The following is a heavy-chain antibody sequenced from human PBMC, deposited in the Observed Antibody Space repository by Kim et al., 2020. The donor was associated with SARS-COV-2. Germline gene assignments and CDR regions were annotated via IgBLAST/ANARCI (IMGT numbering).Heavy chain of an antibody. CDR3: ARGSGQYQLLLGSVYYGMDV. D-gene: IGHD2-2*01. J-gene: IGHJ6*02. Sequence: GGSLRLSCAASGFTVSSKYMSWVRQAPGKGLEWVSVIYSGGSTYYGDSVKGRFTISRDNSKNTLYLQMNSLRAEDTAVYYCARGSGQYQLLLGSVYYGMDVWGQGTTVTVSS. CDR1: GFTVSSKY. V-gene: IGHV3-53*01. CDR2: IYSGGST.